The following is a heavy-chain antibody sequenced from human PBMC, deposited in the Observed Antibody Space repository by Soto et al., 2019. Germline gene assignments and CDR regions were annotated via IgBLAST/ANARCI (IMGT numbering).Heavy chain of an antibody. CDR2: ISGSGAIT. D-gene: IGHD2-21*02. Sequence: GGSLRLSCAASRFTLNIYAMSWVRRAPGKGLEWVSVISGSGAITYYADSVKGRFTIYRDNPRTTVYLQMNSLRAEDTAVYYCAKDLGDTSPVGFDFWGQGTLVTVSS. V-gene: IGHV3-23*01. CDR1: RFTLNIYA. CDR3: AKDLGDTSPVGFDF. J-gene: IGHJ4*02.